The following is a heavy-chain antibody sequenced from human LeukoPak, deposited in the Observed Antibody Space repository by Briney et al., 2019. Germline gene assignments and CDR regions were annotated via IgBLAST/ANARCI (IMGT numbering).Heavy chain of an antibody. Sequence: QPGRSLRLSCAASGLTFSSYGMHWVRQAPGKGLEWVSVLTGDGNTYYADSVKGRFTNSRDDSKNTLFLQMNSLRAEDTAVYFCAKVKWKLIGYFDYWGQGTLVTVSS. V-gene: IGHV3-NL1*01. CDR2: LTGDGNT. J-gene: IGHJ4*02. D-gene: IGHD1-20*01. CDR1: GLTFSSYG. CDR3: AKVKWKLIGYFDY.